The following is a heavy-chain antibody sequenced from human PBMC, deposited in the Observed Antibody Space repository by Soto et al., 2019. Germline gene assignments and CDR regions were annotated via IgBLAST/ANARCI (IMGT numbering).Heavy chain of an antibody. CDR2: IYYSGST. Sequence: SETLSLTCTVSGGSISSYYWSWIRQPPGKGLEWIGYIYYSGSTNYNPSLKSRVTISVDTSKNQFSLKLSSVTAADTAVYYCARGVNWFDPWGQGTLVTVSS. CDR1: GGSISSYY. V-gene: IGHV4-59*01. CDR3: ARGVNWFDP. J-gene: IGHJ5*02.